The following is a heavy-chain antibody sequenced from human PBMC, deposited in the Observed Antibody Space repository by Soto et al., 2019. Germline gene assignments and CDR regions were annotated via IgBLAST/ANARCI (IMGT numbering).Heavy chain of an antibody. Sequence: PGGSLRLSCAASGFTFSSYSMNWVRQAPGKGLEWVSYISSSSSTIYYADSVKGRFTISRDNAKNSLYLQMNSLRAEDTAVYYCARESFSGSSTVTLNWFYSWGQGTLVPVSS. V-gene: IGHV3-48*01. D-gene: IGHD4-17*01. CDR2: ISSSSSTI. J-gene: IGHJ5*01. CDR3: ARESFSGSSTVTLNWFYS. CDR1: GFTFSSYS.